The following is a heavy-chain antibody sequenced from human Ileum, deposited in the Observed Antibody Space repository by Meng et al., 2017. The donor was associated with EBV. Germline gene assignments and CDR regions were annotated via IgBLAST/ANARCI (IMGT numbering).Heavy chain of an antibody. J-gene: IGHJ4*02. D-gene: IGHD2-21*01. Sequence: GSGPGLGNPYRTRYLTVTASGGSNSSGDYHWSWIRQPPGKVLEWIGYIYNSGSTYYNPSLKSRVTISVDTSKNQFSLKLRFVTAADTAVYYCAREGRSHQVGVSVYWGQGNLVTVSS. V-gene: IGHV4-30-4*01. CDR1: GGSNSSGDYH. CDR2: IYNSGST. CDR3: AREGRSHQVGVSVY.